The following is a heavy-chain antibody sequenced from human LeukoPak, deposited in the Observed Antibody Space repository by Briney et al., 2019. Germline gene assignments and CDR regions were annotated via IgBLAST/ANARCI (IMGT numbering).Heavy chain of an antibody. Sequence: PGGSLRLSCAASGSTFSTYAMSWVRQAPGKGLEWVSGISASGSSTYYADSVQGRFTISRDNSKNTLYLQMNSLRAEDTAVYYCAGEGGHTYDAFDIWGQGTMVTVSS. CDR1: GSTFSTYA. V-gene: IGHV3-23*01. J-gene: IGHJ3*02. CDR2: ISASGSST. CDR3: AGEGGHTYDAFDI. D-gene: IGHD2-2*02.